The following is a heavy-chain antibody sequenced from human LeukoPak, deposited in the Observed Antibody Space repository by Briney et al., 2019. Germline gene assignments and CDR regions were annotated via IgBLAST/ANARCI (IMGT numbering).Heavy chain of an antibody. CDR1: GGTFSSYA. CDR2: IIPILGIA. Sequence: KVSCKASGGTFSSYAISWVRQAPGQGLEWMGRIIPILGIANYAQKFQGRVTITADKSTSTAYMELSSLRSEDTAVYYCARAAGYSSSHPRNNWFDPWGQGTLVTVSS. D-gene: IGHD6-13*01. V-gene: IGHV1-69*04. J-gene: IGHJ5*02. CDR3: ARAAGYSSSHPRNNWFDP.